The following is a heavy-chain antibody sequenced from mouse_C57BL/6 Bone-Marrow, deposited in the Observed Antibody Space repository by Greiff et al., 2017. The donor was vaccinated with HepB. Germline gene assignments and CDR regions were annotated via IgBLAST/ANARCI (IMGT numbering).Heavy chain of an antibody. Sequence: EVQLQQSGAELVRPGASVKLSCTASGFNIKDDYMHWVKQRPEQGLEWIGWIDPENGDTEYASKFQGKATITADTSSNTAYLPLSSLTSEDTAVYYCTSTLMDYWGQGTSVTVSS. CDR2: IDPENGDT. CDR1: GFNIKDDY. V-gene: IGHV14-4*01. J-gene: IGHJ4*01. CDR3: TSTLMDY. D-gene: IGHD2-1*01.